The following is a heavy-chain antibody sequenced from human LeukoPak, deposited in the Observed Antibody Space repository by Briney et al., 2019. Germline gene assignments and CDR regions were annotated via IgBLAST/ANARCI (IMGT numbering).Heavy chain of an antibody. Sequence: GGSLRLSCAASGFTFSSYEMNWVRQAPGKGLEWVSYISSSGSTIYYADSVKGRFTISRDNAKNSLYLQMNSLRAEDTAVYYCASDLHLPAAKDKAGYWGQGTLVTVSS. J-gene: IGHJ4*02. CDR2: ISSSGSTI. D-gene: IGHD2-2*01. CDR1: GFTFSSYE. V-gene: IGHV3-48*03. CDR3: ASDLHLPAAKDKAGY.